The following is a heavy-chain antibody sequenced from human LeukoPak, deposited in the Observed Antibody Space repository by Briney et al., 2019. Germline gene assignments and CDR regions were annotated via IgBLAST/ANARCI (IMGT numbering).Heavy chain of an antibody. CDR1: GGTFSSYA. J-gene: IGHJ4*02. CDR2: IIPIFGTA. D-gene: IGHD3-22*01. Sequence: GASVKVSCKASGGTFSSYAISWVRQAPGQGLEWMGGIIPIFGTANYAQKFQGRVTITADESTSTAYMELSSLRSEDTAVYCCARDFRNDYYDSSGYSGWGQGTLVTVSS. CDR3: ARDFRNDYYDSSGYSG. V-gene: IGHV1-69*13.